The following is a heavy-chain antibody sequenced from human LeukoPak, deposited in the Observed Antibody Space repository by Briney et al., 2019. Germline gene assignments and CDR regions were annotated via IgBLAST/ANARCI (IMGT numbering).Heavy chain of an antibody. CDR2: IKRDGSAT. D-gene: IGHD3-10*01. V-gene: IGHV3-74*03. CDR1: GFTFSTYW. Sequence: GGSLRLSCAASGFTFSTYWMYWDRQPPGQGLVWVSRIKRDGSATTYADFVQGRFTVSSDNATNTLYLQMRSLRAEDTAMYFCAGVGRGGPIGGDCWGQGTLVTVSS. CDR3: AGVGRGGPIGGDC. J-gene: IGHJ4*02.